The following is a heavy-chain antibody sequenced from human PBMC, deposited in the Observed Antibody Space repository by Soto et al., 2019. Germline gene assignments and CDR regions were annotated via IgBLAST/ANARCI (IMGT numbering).Heavy chain of an antibody. J-gene: IGHJ6*03. Sequence: QVQLVQSGAEVRKPGASVTVSCRTSGDSFNDYYIHWVRQAPGQGFEWMAWINPNGSVTKYAQKFQGWVSMTRDTSIRTVYMQLSRLRSDETAVYYCARESGGATATLDYYYFDMDVWGTGTTVTVSS. CDR2: INPNGSVT. CDR1: GDSFNDYY. CDR3: ARESGGATATLDYYYFDMDV. D-gene: IGHD5-12*01. V-gene: IGHV1-2*04.